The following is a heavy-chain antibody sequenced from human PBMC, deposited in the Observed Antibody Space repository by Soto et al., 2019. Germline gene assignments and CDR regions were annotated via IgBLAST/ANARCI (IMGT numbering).Heavy chain of an antibody. D-gene: IGHD3-10*01. V-gene: IGHV1-69*02. CDR3: ASSYGSGYRAFDY. CDR2: INPILSMS. J-gene: IGHJ4*02. CDR1: GDTFTFYS. Sequence: QVQLVQSGAEVKKPGSSVRVSCKASGDTFTFYSINWVRQAPGLGLEWMGRINPILSMSNYAQRFQGRVTMTADKSTSTAYMELSSLRSEDTAMYYCASSYGSGYRAFDYWGQGALVTVPS.